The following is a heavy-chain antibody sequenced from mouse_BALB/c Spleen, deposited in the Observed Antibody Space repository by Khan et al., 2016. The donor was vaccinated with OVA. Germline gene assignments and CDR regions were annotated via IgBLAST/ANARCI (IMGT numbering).Heavy chain of an antibody. V-gene: IGHV3-2*02. CDR1: GYSITSDYA. Sequence: EVKLEESGPGLVKPSQSLSLTCTVTGYSITSDYAWNWIRQFPGNKLEWMSYISYSGSTSYNPSLKSRISITRDTSKNQFFLQLNSVTSEDTATYYCARGNYYGYAMDYWGQGTSVTVSS. J-gene: IGHJ4*01. CDR3: ARGNYYGYAMDY. CDR2: ISYSGST. D-gene: IGHD1-1*01.